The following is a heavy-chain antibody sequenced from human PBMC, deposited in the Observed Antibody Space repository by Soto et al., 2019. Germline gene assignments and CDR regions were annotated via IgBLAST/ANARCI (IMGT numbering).Heavy chain of an antibody. Sequence: SGPTLVNPTQTLTLTCTFSGFSLSPSGMCVSWIRQPPGKALEWLALIDWDDDKYYSTSLKTRLTISKDTSKNQVVLTMTTMDPLDTATYYCARIPSIAARQYYYYGMDVWGQGT. CDR2: IDWDDDK. CDR1: GFSLSPSGMC. J-gene: IGHJ6*02. V-gene: IGHV2-70*01. CDR3: ARIPSIAARQYYYYGMDV. D-gene: IGHD6-6*01.